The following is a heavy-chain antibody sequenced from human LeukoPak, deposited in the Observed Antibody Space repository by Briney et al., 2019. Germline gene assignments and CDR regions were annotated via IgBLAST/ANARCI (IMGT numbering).Heavy chain of an antibody. CDR3: AKDLVGSGRGYYYPNFDY. V-gene: IGHV3-30*02. CDR1: GFTFSSYG. Sequence: TGGSLRLSCAASGFTFSSYGMHWVRQAPGKGLEWVAFIRYDGSDKYYADSVKGRFTIFRDNSKNTLSLQMNSLRAEDTAMYYCAKDLVGSGRGYYYPNFDYWGQGTLVTVSS. CDR2: IRYDGSDK. J-gene: IGHJ4*02. D-gene: IGHD3-22*01.